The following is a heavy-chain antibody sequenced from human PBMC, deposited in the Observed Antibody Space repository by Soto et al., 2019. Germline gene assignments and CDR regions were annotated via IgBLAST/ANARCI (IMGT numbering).Heavy chain of an antibody. CDR1: GDSFTKYT. Sequence: SVEVSCKASGDSFTKYTVNWVRQAPHQGLEWMGGIIPRFGTTNYAPTLQDRVTITADASMNTVYMELSSLRSDDTALYYCARGRGLYNSGRSQLDSWGQGTLVTVSS. CDR3: ARGRGLYNSGRSQLDS. V-gene: IGHV1-69*13. CDR2: IIPRFGTT. J-gene: IGHJ4*02. D-gene: IGHD1-1*01.